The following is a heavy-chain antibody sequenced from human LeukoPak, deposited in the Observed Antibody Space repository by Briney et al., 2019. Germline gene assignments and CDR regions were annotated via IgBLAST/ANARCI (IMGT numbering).Heavy chain of an antibody. CDR1: GDSVSSSSYY. Sequence: SETLSLTCTVSGDSVSSSSYYWGWVRQSPGKGLQWIGTIYYSGITYYNPFLKSRVTISVDTSKNQFSLKLSSVTAADAAVYYCVRSFGERIVVAGNFDYWGQGTLVTVSS. D-gene: IGHD6-19*01. CDR2: IYYSGIT. J-gene: IGHJ4*02. CDR3: VRSFGERIVVAGNFDY. V-gene: IGHV4-39*01.